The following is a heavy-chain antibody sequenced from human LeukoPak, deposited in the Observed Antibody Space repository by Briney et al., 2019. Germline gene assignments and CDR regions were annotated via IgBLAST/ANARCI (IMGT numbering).Heavy chain of an antibody. J-gene: IGHJ6*03. D-gene: IGHD6-13*01. V-gene: IGHV3-20*04. CDR2: ISWNGGST. CDR3: ARVTKQQYYYYMDV. Sequence: GGSLRLSCAASGFTFDDYGMSWVRQAPGKGLEWVSGISWNGGSTGYADSVKGRFTISRDNAKNSLYLQMNSLRAEDTALYYCARVTKQQYYYYMDVWGKGTTVTVSS. CDR1: GFTFDDYG.